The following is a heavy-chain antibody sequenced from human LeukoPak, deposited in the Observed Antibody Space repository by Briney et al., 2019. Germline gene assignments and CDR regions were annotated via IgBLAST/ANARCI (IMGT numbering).Heavy chain of an antibody. V-gene: IGHV3-23*01. D-gene: IGHD3-16*01. CDR2: ISGSGGST. Sequence: GGSLRLSCAASGFTFSSYGMSWVRQAPGKGLEWASAISGSGGSTYYADSVKGRFTISRDNSKNTLYLQMNSLRAEDTAVYYCAKDDAWGRYKDWGQGTLVTVSS. CDR3: AKDDAWGRYKD. J-gene: IGHJ1*01. CDR1: GFTFSSYG.